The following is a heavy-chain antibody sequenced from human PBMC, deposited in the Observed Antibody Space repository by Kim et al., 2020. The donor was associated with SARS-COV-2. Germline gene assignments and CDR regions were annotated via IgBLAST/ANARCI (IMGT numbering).Heavy chain of an antibody. CDR2: KPSGGST. J-gene: IGHJ4*02. V-gene: IGHV1-46*01. CDR3: AARADY. Sequence: KPSGGSTRYEQKFQGGVTMTRDTSTSTVYMELSSLRSEDTAVYYCAARADYWGQGTLVTVSS.